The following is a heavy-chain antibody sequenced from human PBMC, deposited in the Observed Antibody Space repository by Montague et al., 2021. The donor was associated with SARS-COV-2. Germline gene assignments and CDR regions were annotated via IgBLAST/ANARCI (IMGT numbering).Heavy chain of an antibody. J-gene: IGHJ4*02. Sequence: SETLSLTCTVSGGSISSSNYFWVWLRQPPGKELEWIVSIYFGGGTYYNPSRKIRVTISVDTSKNPLSLKFISVTAAATAVYWCAGEVGRGFSGYETEGGFDYWGQGTLVSVSS. D-gene: IGHD5-12*01. CDR3: AGEVGRGFSGYETEGGFDY. CDR1: GGSISSSNYF. CDR2: IYFGGGT. V-gene: IGHV4-39*07.